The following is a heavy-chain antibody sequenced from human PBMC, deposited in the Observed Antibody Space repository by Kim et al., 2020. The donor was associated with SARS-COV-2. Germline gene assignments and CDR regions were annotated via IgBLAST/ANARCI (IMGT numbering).Heavy chain of an antibody. CDR2: ITGSGGSR. D-gene: IGHD6-13*01. CDR3: AKGGIVAAGSDY. CDR1: GFTFSRYA. Sequence: GGSLRLSCAASGFTFSRYAMRWVRQAPGKGLEWVSGITGSGGSRYYADSVKGRFTISRYNSKNTLYLQMNSLRAEDTAVYYCAKGGIVAAGSDYWGQGTLVTVSS. V-gene: IGHV3-23*01. J-gene: IGHJ4*02.